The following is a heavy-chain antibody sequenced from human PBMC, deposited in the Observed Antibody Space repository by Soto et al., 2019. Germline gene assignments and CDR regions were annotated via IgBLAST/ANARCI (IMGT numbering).Heavy chain of an antibody. Sequence: EVQLVESGGGLVQPGGSLRLSCAASGFTFSSYSMNWVRQAPGKGLEWVSYISSSSSTIYYADSVKGRFTISRDNAKNSLYLQMNSLRAEDTAVYYCARDQMAARPGWFDPWGQGTLVTVSS. CDR2: ISSSSSTI. V-gene: IGHV3-48*01. D-gene: IGHD6-6*01. CDR1: GFTFSSYS. J-gene: IGHJ5*02. CDR3: ARDQMAARPGWFDP.